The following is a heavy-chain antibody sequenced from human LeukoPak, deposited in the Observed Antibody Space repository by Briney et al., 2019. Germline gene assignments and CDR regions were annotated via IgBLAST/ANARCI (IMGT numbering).Heavy chain of an antibody. Sequence: SETLSLTCAVYGGSISSYYWSWIRQPPGKGLEWIGYIYYSGSTNYNPSLKSRVTISVDTSKNQFSLKLSSVTAADTAVYYCARADDSSGPFDYWGQGTLVTVSS. J-gene: IGHJ4*02. CDR1: GGSISSYY. CDR2: IYYSGST. CDR3: ARADDSSGPFDY. V-gene: IGHV4-59*01. D-gene: IGHD3-22*01.